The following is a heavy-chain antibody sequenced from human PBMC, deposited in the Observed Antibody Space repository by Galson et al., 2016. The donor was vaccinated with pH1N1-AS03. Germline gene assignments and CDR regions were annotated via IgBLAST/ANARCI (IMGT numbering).Heavy chain of an antibody. CDR2: IRQDGSEK. D-gene: IGHD3-22*01. Sequence: SLRLSCAASGFSFSASWMSWVRQAPGKGLEWVASIRQDGSEKYYVDSVEGRFTISRDNAKNSLHLQMNSLRDEDRAVYYCARGQGYNSGYFDTDYWGRGTLVTVSS. V-gene: IGHV3-7*03. J-gene: IGHJ4*02. CDR3: ARGQGYNSGYFDTDY. CDR1: GFSFSASW.